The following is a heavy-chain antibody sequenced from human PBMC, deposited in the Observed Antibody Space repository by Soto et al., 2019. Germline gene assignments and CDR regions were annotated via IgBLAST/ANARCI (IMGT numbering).Heavy chain of an antibody. Sequence: GSLRLSCAASGFTFSSYSMNWVRQAPGKGLEWVSSISSSSSYIYYADSVKGRFTISRDNAKNSLYLQMNSLRAEDTAVYYCARDRDSGSYLDAFDIWGQGTMVTVSS. V-gene: IGHV3-21*01. CDR3: ARDRDSGSYLDAFDI. J-gene: IGHJ3*02. D-gene: IGHD1-26*01. CDR1: GFTFSSYS. CDR2: ISSSSSYI.